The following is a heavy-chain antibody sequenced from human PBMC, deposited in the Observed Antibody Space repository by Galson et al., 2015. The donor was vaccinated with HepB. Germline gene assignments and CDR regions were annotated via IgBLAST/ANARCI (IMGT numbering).Heavy chain of an antibody. CDR2: INPSGGST. CDR1: GYTFTSYY. Sequence: SVKVSCKASGYTFTSYYMHWVRQAPGQGLEWMGIINPSGGSTSYAQKLQGRVTMTRDTSTSTVYMELSSLRSEDTAVYYCARDYYDSSDLPLSVLGGGFDPWGQGTLVTVSS. V-gene: IGHV1-46*04. D-gene: IGHD3-22*01. J-gene: IGHJ5*02. CDR3: ARDYYDSSDLPLSVLGGGFDP.